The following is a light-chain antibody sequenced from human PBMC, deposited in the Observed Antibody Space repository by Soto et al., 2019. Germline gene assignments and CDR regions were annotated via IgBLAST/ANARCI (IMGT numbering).Light chain of an antibody. CDR2: KAS. CDR3: QHYNSYSEA. J-gene: IGKJ1*01. CDR1: QSISSW. V-gene: IGKV1-5*03. Sequence: DIQRARSTSTLAASLGDGVTITCRASQSISSWLAWYQQKPGKAPKLLIYKASSLESGVPSRFSGSGSGTEFTLTISSLQPDDFATYYCQHYNSYSEAFGQGTKVDI.